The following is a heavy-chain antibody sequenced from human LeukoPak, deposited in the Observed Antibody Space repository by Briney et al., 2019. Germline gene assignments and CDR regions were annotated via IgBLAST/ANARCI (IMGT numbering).Heavy chain of an antibody. CDR3: ARVKVTIFGVVIIPFDY. Sequence: GGSLRLTCAASGFTFTSYWMSWVRQAPGKGLEWVAHINEDGSEIYYVDPVKGRFTISRDDAKSSLYLQMNSLRAEDTAVYYCARVKVTIFGVVIIPFDYWGQGTLVTVSS. D-gene: IGHD3-3*01. CDR1: GFTFTSYW. V-gene: IGHV3-7*01. CDR2: INEDGSEI. J-gene: IGHJ4*02.